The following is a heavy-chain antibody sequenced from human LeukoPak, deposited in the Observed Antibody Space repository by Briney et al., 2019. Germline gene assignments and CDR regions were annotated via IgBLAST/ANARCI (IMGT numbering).Heavy chain of an antibody. V-gene: IGHV4-59*08. Sequence: KPSETLSLTCTVSGGSMNRYYWSWIRQPPGKGLEWIGYMFYSGSTKYNPSLKSRVTRSVDRSMNQFSRKLSSVTAADTAVYYGERQEGAYGGNHDHWYFDIWGRGALVSVSS. CDR3: ERQEGAYGGNHDHWYFDI. CDR2: MFYSGST. CDR1: GGSMNRYY. D-gene: IGHD4-23*01. J-gene: IGHJ2*01.